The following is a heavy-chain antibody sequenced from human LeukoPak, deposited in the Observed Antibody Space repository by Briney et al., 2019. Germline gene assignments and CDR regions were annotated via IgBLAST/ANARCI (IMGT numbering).Heavy chain of an antibody. CDR3: ARGMERYDYVWGSYPRGGNFDY. J-gene: IGHJ4*02. CDR1: GYTFTGYY. CDR2: INPNSGGT. D-gene: IGHD3-16*02. Sequence: ASVKVSCKASGYTFTGYYMHWVRQAPGQGLEWMGWINPNSGGTNYAQKFQGRVTMTRDTCISTAYLELSRLRSDDTAVYYCARGMERYDYVWGSYPRGGNFDYWGQGTLVTVYS. V-gene: IGHV1-2*02.